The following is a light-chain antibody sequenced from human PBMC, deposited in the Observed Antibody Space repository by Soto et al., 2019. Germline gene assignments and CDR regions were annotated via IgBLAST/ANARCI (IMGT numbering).Light chain of an antibody. CDR1: QSITSY. CDR2: SAS. Sequence: DIQMTQSPSSLSASVGDRVTITCRASQSITSYLNWYQQKPGKVPDLLIYSASTLYSGVPSRFSGSGSGTEFTLTISNLQPEDFATYYCQQTYSLPRTFAQGTKVDI. J-gene: IGKJ1*01. V-gene: IGKV1-39*01. CDR3: QQTYSLPRT.